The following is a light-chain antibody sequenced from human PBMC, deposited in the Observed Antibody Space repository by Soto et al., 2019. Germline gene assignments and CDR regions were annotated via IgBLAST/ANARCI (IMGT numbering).Light chain of an antibody. J-gene: IGKJ1*01. Sequence: EIVLTQSPGTLSLSPGERATLSCRASQSFSSNYLAWYQQKPGQAPRILIYGATTRATGIPDRFSGSEFGTDFTLTISRLEPEDSAVYYCQQYSSVWTFGQGTKVEIK. CDR2: GAT. CDR3: QQYSSVWT. V-gene: IGKV3-20*01. CDR1: QSFSSNY.